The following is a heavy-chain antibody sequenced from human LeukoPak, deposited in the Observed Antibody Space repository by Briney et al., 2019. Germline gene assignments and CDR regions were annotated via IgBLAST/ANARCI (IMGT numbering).Heavy chain of an antibody. V-gene: IGHV4-39*07. Sequence: SETLSLTCTVSGGSISSSSYYWGWIRQPPGKGLEWIGSIYYSGSTYYNPSLKSRVTISVDTSKNQFSLKLSSVTAADMAVYYCARGTTTVPIDYWGQGTLVTVSS. CDR2: IYYSGST. CDR1: GGSISSSSYY. J-gene: IGHJ4*02. CDR3: ARGTTTVPIDY. D-gene: IGHD4-17*01.